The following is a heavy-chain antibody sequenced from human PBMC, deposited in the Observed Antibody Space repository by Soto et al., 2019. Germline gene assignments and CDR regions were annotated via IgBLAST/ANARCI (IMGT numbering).Heavy chain of an antibody. Sequence: PSVKVSCKASGGTFSSYAISWVRQAPGQGLEWMGGIIPIFGTANYAQKFQGRVTITADESTSTAYMELSSLRSEDTAVYYCAMHYDILTGYWPSDAFDIWGQGTMVTVSS. D-gene: IGHD3-9*01. CDR1: GGTFSSYA. V-gene: IGHV1-69*13. CDR3: AMHYDILTGYWPSDAFDI. CDR2: IIPIFGTA. J-gene: IGHJ3*02.